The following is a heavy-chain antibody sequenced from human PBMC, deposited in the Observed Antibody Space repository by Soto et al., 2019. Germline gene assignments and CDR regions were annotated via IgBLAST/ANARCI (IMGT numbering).Heavy chain of an antibody. Sequence: QVQLVQSGAEVKKPGASVKVSCKASGYTFTGYYMHWVRQAPGQGLEWMGWINTNSGGTNYAQKCQGWVPMTRDTTISTADMDVSRLGSDDTAVYYCARDKGSGYDVFVYYFDYWGQGTLVTVCS. D-gene: IGHD5-12*01. CDR1: GYTFTGYY. J-gene: IGHJ4*02. CDR2: INTNSGGT. V-gene: IGHV1-2*04. CDR3: ARDKGSGYDVFVYYFDY.